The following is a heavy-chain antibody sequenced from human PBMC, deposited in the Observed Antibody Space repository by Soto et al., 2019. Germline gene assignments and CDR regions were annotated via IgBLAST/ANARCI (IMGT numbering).Heavy chain of an antibody. D-gene: IGHD2-15*01. Sequence: SVKVSCKTSGGTFSSYAISWGRQAPGQGLEWMGGIIPIFGTANYAQKFQGRVTITADKSTSTAYMELSSLRSEDTAVYYCARDLSGWPQSKPAEYWGQGTLVTVSS. J-gene: IGHJ4*02. CDR2: IIPIFGTA. CDR1: GGTFSSYA. V-gene: IGHV1-69*06. CDR3: ARDLSGWPQSKPAEY.